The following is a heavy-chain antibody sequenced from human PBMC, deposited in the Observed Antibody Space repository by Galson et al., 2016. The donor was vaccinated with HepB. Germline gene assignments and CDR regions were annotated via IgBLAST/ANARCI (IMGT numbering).Heavy chain of an antibody. V-gene: IGHV4-39*01. D-gene: IGHD6-13*01. J-gene: IGHJ6*02. Sequence: SETLSLTCTVSGDSISSSGYYWAWIRQPPGKGLEWIGNIYYSGNTYYNPSLKSRVTISVGTSKNQFSLKLSSVTAADTAVYYCARRFGGTGSSWFKVGVDSYYAMDVWGQGTTVTVSS. CDR1: GDSISSSGYY. CDR2: IYYSGNT. CDR3: ARRFGGTGSSWFKVGVDSYYAMDV.